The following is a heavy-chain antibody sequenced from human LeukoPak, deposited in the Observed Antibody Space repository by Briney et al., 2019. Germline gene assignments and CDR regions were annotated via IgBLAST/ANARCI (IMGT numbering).Heavy chain of an antibody. CDR1: GFTFSSYW. Sequence: PGGSLRLSCAASGFTFSSYWMSWVRQAPGKGLEWVANIKQDGSEKYYVDSVKGRFTISRDNAKNSLYLQMNSLRAEDTAVYYCARIAVAGLPYYFDYWGQGTLVTVSS. J-gene: IGHJ4*02. CDR2: IKQDGSEK. CDR3: ARIAVAGLPYYFDY. V-gene: IGHV3-7*01. D-gene: IGHD6-19*01.